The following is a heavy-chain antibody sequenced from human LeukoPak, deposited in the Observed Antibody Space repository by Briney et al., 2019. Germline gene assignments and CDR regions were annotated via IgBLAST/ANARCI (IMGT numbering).Heavy chain of an antibody. D-gene: IGHD1-26*01. CDR2: IIPILGIA. J-gene: IGHJ4*02. Sequence: GASVKVSYKASGGTFSSYAISWVRQAPGQGLEWMGRIIPILGIANYAQKFQGRVTITADKSTSTAYMELSSLRSEDTAVYYCARTRGSYYLFDYWGQGTLVTVSS. V-gene: IGHV1-69*04. CDR3: ARTRGSYYLFDY. CDR1: GGTFSSYA.